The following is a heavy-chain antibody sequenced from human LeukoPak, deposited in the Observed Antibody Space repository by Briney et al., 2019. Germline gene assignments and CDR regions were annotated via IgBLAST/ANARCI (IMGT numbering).Heavy chain of an antibody. Sequence: ASVKVSCKASGYTFTSYDINWVRQATGQGLEWMGWMNLNSGNTGYAQKFQGRVTMTRNTSISTAYMELSSLRSEDTAVYYCARDNSVEDTAWWFDPWGQGTLVTVSS. CDR3: ARDNSVEDTAWWFDP. D-gene: IGHD4-23*01. CDR2: MNLNSGNT. CDR1: GYTFTSYD. V-gene: IGHV1-8*01. J-gene: IGHJ5*02.